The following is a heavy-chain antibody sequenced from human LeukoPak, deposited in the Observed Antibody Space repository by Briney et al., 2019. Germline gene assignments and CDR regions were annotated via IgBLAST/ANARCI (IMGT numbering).Heavy chain of an antibody. CDR1: GFTFSSYW. CDR3: ARVDSGYDSPSFGY. CDR2: IKQDGSEK. D-gene: IGHD5-12*01. J-gene: IGHJ4*02. Sequence: GGSLRLSCAASGFTFSSYWMSWVRQAPGKGLEWVANIKQDGSEKYYVDSVKGRFTISRDNAKNSLYLQMNSLRAEDTAVYYCARVDSGYDSPSFGYWGQGTLVTVSS. V-gene: IGHV3-7*03.